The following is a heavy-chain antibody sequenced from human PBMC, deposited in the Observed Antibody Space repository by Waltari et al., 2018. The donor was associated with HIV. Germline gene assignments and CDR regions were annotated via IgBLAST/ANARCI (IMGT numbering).Heavy chain of an antibody. CDR3: ARDCDGGGSDYYYGMDV. V-gene: IGHV1-69*01. Sequence: QVQLVQSGAEVKKPGSSVKVSCKASGGTFSSYAISWVRQAPGQGLEWMGGIIPILGTANYAQKFQGRVTITADESTSTAYMELSSLRSEDTAVYYCARDCDGGGSDYYYGMDVWGQGTTVTVSS. CDR2: IIPILGTA. J-gene: IGHJ6*02. CDR1: GGTFSSYA. D-gene: IGHD3-10*01.